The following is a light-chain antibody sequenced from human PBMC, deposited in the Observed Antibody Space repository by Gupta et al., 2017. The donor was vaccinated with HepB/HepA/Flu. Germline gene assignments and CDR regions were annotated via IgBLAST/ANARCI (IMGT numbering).Light chain of an antibody. V-gene: IGKV1-39*01. CDR1: QRISNY. Sequence: DIQMTQSPSSLSASVGDRVTITCRASQRISNYLNWYQQKPGKAPKLVIYETSALQSGVPSRFSGSGSGTDFTLTIDWLQPEDFATYYCQQSYNYPWTFGQGTKVEI. J-gene: IGKJ1*01. CDR3: QQSYNYPWT. CDR2: ETS.